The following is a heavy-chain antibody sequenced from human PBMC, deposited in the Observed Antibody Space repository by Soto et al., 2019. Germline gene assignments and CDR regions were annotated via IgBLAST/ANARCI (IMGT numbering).Heavy chain of an antibody. Sequence: GGSLRLSCAASGFPFSYSYMAWIRQSPGKGLEEIATISSTGSTPYYADSVKGRFTISRDNAQNSLYLEMSNLRAEDTAVYYCARGQQLVANWLDPWGQGILVTVSS. J-gene: IGHJ5*02. CDR1: GFPFSYSY. CDR3: ARGQQLVANWLDP. D-gene: IGHD6-6*01. V-gene: IGHV3-11*01. CDR2: ISSTGSTP.